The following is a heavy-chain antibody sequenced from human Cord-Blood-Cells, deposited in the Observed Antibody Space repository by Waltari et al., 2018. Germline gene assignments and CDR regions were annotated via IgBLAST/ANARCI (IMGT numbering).Heavy chain of an antibody. Sequence: EVQLVESGGGLIQPGGSLRLSCAASGFTVSSNYMSWVRQAPGKGLEWVSVIYSGGSTYHADSVTGRFTISRDNSKNTLYLQMISLSAEDTAVYYCARGKSGSYYSAEYFQHWGQGTLVTVSS. V-gene: IGHV3-53*01. CDR2: IYSGGST. J-gene: IGHJ1*01. CDR3: ARGKSGSYYSAEYFQH. D-gene: IGHD3-10*01. CDR1: GFTVSSNY.